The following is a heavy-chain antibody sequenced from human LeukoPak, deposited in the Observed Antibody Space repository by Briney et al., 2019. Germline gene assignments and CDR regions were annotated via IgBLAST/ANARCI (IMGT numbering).Heavy chain of an antibody. J-gene: IGHJ3*02. V-gene: IGHV4-4*07. CDR2: IYISGST. CDR1: GGSISSYY. CDR3: ARNDGYSSTWYAFDI. Sequence: PSETLSLTCTVSGGSISSYYWSWIRQPAGKGLEWIGRIYISGSTNYNPSLKSRVTMSVDTSKNQFSLKLSSVTAADTAVYYCARNDGYSSTWYAFDIWGQGTMVTVSS. D-gene: IGHD2-2*01.